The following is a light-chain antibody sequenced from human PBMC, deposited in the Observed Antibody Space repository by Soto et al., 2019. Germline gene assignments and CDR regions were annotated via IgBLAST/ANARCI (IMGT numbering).Light chain of an antibody. Sequence: DLQMTQSPSTLSASVGDSVTITCRASQFISTYLNWYQQKLGKAPKLLIYAASSLQRGVPSRFSGSGSGTDFTLTISSLQPEDFATNYCQQSHSAPLTFGGGTKVEIK. CDR2: AAS. J-gene: IGKJ4*01. V-gene: IGKV1-39*01. CDR1: QFISTY. CDR3: QQSHSAPLT.